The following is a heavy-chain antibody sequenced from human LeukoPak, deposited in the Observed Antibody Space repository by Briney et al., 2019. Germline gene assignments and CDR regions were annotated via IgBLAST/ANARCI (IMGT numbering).Heavy chain of an antibody. V-gene: IGHV3-48*01. D-gene: IGHD3-9*01. CDR1: GFTFSSYS. CDR2: ISSSSSTI. Sequence: GGSLRLSCAASGFTFSSYSMNWVRQAPGKGLEWVSYISSSSSTIYYADSVKGRFTISRDNAKNSLYLQMNSLRAEDTAVYYCAKESYYGILTGYLSWGQGTLVTVSS. CDR3: AKESYYGILTGYLS. J-gene: IGHJ4*02.